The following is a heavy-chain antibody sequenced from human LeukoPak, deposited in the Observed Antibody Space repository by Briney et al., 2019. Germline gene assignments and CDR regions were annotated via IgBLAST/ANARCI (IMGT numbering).Heavy chain of an antibody. J-gene: IGHJ5*02. CDR3: ARLNYGDYGGGWFDP. CDR1: GGSVSSASYY. CDR2: IYYSGST. Sequence: PSETLSLTCCVSGGSVSSASYYWTWIRRPPGKGLEWIGYIYYSGSTNYNPSLKSRVTISVDTSKNQFSLKLSSVTAADTAVYYCARLNYGDYGGGWFDPWGQGTLVTVSS. V-gene: IGHV4-61*01. D-gene: IGHD4-17*01.